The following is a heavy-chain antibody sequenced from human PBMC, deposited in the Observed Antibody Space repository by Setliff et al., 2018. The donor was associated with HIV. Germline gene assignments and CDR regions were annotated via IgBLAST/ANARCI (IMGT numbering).Heavy chain of an antibody. J-gene: IGHJ2*01. CDR3: ASPTYVYDSSGYYYGLPNWYFDL. CDR1: GGSISSSGFY. CDR2: IYYSGST. Sequence: PSETLSLTCTVSGGSISSSGFYWGWIRQTPAKGLEWIGSIYYSGSTYYNPSLQTRVNIAVDPSKNQFSLKLSSVTAEDTAVYYCASPTYVYDSSGYYYGLPNWYFDLWG. D-gene: IGHD3-22*01. V-gene: IGHV4-39*01.